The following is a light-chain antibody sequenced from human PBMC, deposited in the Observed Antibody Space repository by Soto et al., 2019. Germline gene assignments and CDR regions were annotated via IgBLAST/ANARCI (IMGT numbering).Light chain of an antibody. CDR3: QQRSHWPPFT. J-gene: IGKJ5*01. CDR1: HDVDIY. V-gene: IGKV3-11*01. CDR2: DAS. Sequence: EAVLTQSPATLSLSPGETATLSCRASHDVDIYVAWYQQKPGQAPMLLIYDASNRATGIPARFSGSGSGTDFTLTISSLEPEDFAVYYCQQRSHWPPFTFGQGPRLE.